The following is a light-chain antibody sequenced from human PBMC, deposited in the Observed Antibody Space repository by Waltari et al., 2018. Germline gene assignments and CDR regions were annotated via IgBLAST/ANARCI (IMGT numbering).Light chain of an antibody. CDR3: QQYGSSPRE. CDR2: GAS. J-gene: IGKJ1*01. Sequence: IVLTQSPGTLSLSPGERATLSCRASQSVSSSYLAWYQQKPGQAPRLLIYGASSRATGIPDRFSGSGSGTDFTLTISRLEPEDFAVYYCQQYGSSPREFGQGTKVEIK. CDR1: QSVSSSY. V-gene: IGKV3-20*01.